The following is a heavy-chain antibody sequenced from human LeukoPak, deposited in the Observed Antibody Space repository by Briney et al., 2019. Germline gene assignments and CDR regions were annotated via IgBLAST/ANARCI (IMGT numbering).Heavy chain of an antibody. D-gene: IGHD6-13*01. CDR3: ARNPGIAAARFRQQGGENWFDP. J-gene: IGHJ5*02. V-gene: IGHV4-4*07. CDR2: IYTSGST. CDR1: GGSISSYY. Sequence: SETLSLTCTVSGGSISSYYWSWIRQPAGKGLEWIGRIYTSGSTNYNPSLKSRVTMSVDTSKNQFSLKLSSVTAADTAVYYCARNPGIAAARFRQQGGENWFDPWGQGTLVTVSS.